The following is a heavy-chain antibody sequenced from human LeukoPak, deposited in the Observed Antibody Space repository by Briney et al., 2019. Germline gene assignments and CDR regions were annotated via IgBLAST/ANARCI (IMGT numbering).Heavy chain of an antibody. Sequence: ASVKVSCKASGYTFTKHGISWVRQAPGQGLEWMGWISAYNGDTYYAQKLQGRVTVTTDTSTSTAYMELRSLRSDDTAVYYCARVTPAAVAGIDYWGQGTLVTVSS. CDR2: ISAYNGDT. J-gene: IGHJ4*02. V-gene: IGHV1-18*01. CDR3: ARVTPAAVAGIDY. CDR1: GYTFTKHG. D-gene: IGHD6-19*01.